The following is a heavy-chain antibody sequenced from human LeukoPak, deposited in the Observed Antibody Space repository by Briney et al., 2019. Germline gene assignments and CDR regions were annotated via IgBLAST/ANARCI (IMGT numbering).Heavy chain of an antibody. D-gene: IGHD3-10*02. CDR1: GFTLRSYV. V-gene: IGHV3-23*01. Sequence: GGSLRLSCVASGFTLRSYVMNWVRQTPGKGLEWVSSISGSGDSTFYADSVKGRFSISRDNSKNSLYLQMNSLRAEDTAVYYCAELGITMIGGVWGKGTTVTISS. CDR2: ISGSGDST. J-gene: IGHJ6*04. CDR3: AELGITMIGGV.